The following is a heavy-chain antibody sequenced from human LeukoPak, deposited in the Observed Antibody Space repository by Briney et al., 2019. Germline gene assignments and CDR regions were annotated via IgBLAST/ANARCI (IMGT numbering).Heavy chain of an antibody. D-gene: IGHD6-19*01. CDR1: GGSISSYY. CDR3: ARGGSGWYNWFDP. V-gene: IGHV4-59*01. CDR2: IYYSGST. J-gene: IGHJ5*02. Sequence: SETLSLTCTVSGGSISSYYWSWIRQPPGKGLEWIGYIYYSGSTNYNPSLKSRVTISVDTSKNQFSLKLSSVTAADTAVYYCARGGSGWYNWFDPWGQGTLVTVSS.